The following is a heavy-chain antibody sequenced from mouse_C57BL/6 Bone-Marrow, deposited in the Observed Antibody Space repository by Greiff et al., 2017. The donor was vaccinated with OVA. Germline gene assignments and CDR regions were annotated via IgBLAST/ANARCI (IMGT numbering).Heavy chain of an antibody. Sequence: EVMLVESGGGLVQPGGSLSLSCAASGFTFTDYYMSWVRQPPGKALEWLGFIRNKANGYKTEYSASVKGRFTISRDNSQSIRYLLMNALRAEDSATYYCARYPLGAYWGQGTLVTVSA. D-gene: IGHD2-10*02. CDR1: GFTFTDYY. CDR2: IRNKANGYKT. V-gene: IGHV7-3*01. J-gene: IGHJ3*01. CDR3: ARYPLGAY.